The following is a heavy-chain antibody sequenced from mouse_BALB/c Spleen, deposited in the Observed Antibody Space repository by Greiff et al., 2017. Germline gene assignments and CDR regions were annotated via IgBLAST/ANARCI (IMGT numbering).Heavy chain of an antibody. CDR1: GFTFSDYY. J-gene: IGHJ4*01. V-gene: IGHV5-4*02. CDR3: ARPFDY. CDR2: ISDGGSYT. Sequence: EVKLMESGGGLVKPGGSLKLSCAASGFTFSDYYMYWVRQTPEKRLEWVATISDGGSYTYYPDSVKGRFTISRDNAKNNLYLQMSSLKSEDTAMYYCARPFDYWGQGTSVTVSS.